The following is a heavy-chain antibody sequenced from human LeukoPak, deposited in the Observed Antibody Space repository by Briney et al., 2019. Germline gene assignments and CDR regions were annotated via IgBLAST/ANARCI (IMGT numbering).Heavy chain of an antibody. D-gene: IGHD6-6*01. CDR2: IIPILGIA. J-gene: IGHJ6*02. V-gene: IGHV1-69*04. Sequence: VASVKVSCKASGGTFSSYAISWVRQAPGQGLEWMGRIIPILGIANYAQKFQGRVTITADKSTSTAYMELSSLRSEDTAVYYCARDDIFEYSSSPAKESYYYYGMDVWGQGTTVTVSS. CDR1: GGTFSSYA. CDR3: ARDDIFEYSSSPAKESYYYYGMDV.